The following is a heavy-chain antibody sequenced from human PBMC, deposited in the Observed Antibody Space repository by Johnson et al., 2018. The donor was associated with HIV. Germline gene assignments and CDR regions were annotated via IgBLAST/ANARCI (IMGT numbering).Heavy chain of an antibody. Sequence: VQLVESGGGLIQPGGSLRLSCAASGFTVSSNYMSWVRQAPGKGLEWVSVIYSGGSTYYADSVKCRLTISRDNSKNTLYLQMNSLRAEDTAVYYCSRPWGASSSPDSFDLWGQGTMVTVSS. V-gene: IGHV3-53*01. CDR1: GFTVSSNY. D-gene: IGHD6-13*01. CDR3: SRPWGASSSPDSFDL. CDR2: IYSGGST. J-gene: IGHJ3*01.